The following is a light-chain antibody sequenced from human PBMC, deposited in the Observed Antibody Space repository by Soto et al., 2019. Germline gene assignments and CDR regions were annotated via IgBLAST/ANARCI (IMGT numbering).Light chain of an antibody. J-gene: IGKJ5*01. CDR3: QQGYSAPPIT. Sequence: DIQMTHSPSTLSASVLDIVTITFRASQSIGSWLAWYQQKPGKAPKLLVYAASSLQSGVPSRFSGGGSGTDFTLTISSLQPEDFATYYCQQGYSAPPITFGQGTRLEIK. CDR1: QSIGSW. CDR2: AAS. V-gene: IGKV1-39*01.